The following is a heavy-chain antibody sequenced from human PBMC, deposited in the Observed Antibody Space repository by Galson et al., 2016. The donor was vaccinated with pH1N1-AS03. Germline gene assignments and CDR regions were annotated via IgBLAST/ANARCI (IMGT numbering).Heavy chain of an antibody. V-gene: IGHV1-18*04. J-gene: IGHJ4*02. CDR1: GYTFPNFG. CDR2: ISPYNGNT. D-gene: IGHD4-23*01. CDR3: ARGWPDYGGDSFLGWDH. Sequence: VKVSCKASGYTFPNFGMSWVRQAPGQGLEWMGWISPYNGNTQYAQKLQGRVTLTTDTSTSTAYMELRSLRSADTAVYYCARGWPDYGGDSFLGWDHWGQGSLVTVSS.